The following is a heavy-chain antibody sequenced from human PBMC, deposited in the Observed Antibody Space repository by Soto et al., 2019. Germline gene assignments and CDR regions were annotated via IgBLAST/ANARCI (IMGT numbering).Heavy chain of an antibody. J-gene: IGHJ4*02. D-gene: IGHD3-16*01. V-gene: IGHV3-73*01. CDR1: GFSFNGPA. CDR3: TTAYV. Sequence: EVQLVESGGGSVQPGGSVRLSWAASGFSFNGPAIHWVRQASGKGLECVGRIRNQANNYATVYAASMEGRFTISRDDSKSTAYLQMNSLKAEDSAVYYCTTAYVWGQGTLVTVPS. CDR2: IRNQANNYAT.